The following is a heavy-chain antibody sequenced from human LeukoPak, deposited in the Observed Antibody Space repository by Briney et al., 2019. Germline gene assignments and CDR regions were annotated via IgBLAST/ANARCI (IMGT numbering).Heavy chain of an antibody. V-gene: IGHV4-34*01. CDR2: INHSEST. CDR1: GGAFSGYY. J-gene: IGHJ5*02. Sequence: SETLSLTCAVYGGAFSGYYWSWIRQPPGKGLEWIGEINHSESTNYNPSLKSRVTISVDTSKNQFSLKLSSVTAADTAVYYCARGPSYYDSSGPNWFDPWGQGTLVTVSS. D-gene: IGHD3-22*01. CDR3: ARGPSYYDSSGPNWFDP.